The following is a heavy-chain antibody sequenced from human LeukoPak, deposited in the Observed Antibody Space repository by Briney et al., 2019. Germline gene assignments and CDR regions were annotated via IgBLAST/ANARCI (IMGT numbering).Heavy chain of an antibody. CDR3: AREAYSSSEGVYYFDY. V-gene: IGHV4-39*01. CDR2: FYYSGST. J-gene: IGHJ4*02. D-gene: IGHD6-6*01. Sequence: SETLSLTCTVSGGSISSSGYYWGWIRQPPGKGLEWVASFYYSGSTYYNPSLKSRVTMSVDTSKNQFSLMLTSVTAEDTAVYYCAREAYSSSEGVYYFDYWGQGTLITVSS. CDR1: GGSISSSGYY.